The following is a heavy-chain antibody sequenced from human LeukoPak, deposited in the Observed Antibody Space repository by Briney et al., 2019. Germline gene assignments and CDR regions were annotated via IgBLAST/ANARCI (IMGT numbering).Heavy chain of an antibody. Sequence: KPSETLSLTCTVSGGSISSYYWSWIRQPPGKGLEWIGYISYSGSTNYNPSLKSRVTISVDTSKNQFSLKLSSVTAADTAVYYCARIGHEDYYFDYWGQGTLVTVSS. J-gene: IGHJ4*02. CDR1: GGSISSYY. CDR3: ARIGHEDYYFDY. CDR2: ISYSGST. V-gene: IGHV4-59*01.